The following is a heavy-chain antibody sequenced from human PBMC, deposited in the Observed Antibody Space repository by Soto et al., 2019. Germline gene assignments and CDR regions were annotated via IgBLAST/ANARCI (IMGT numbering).Heavy chain of an antibody. CDR3: AHRQRTVVVGAPFDL. D-gene: IGHD2-15*01. CDR1: GVSLSTSGEG. J-gene: IGHJ4*02. Sequence: QITLRESGPTLVQPTQTLTLTCTLSGVSLSTSGEGVGWIRQPPGKALEWLALIYWDDDKRFSPSLQSRLAITRDISKNQVVMTMTDMAPEDTAIYYCAHRQRTVVVGAPFDLWGQGSQVTVSS. CDR2: IYWDDDK. V-gene: IGHV2-5*02.